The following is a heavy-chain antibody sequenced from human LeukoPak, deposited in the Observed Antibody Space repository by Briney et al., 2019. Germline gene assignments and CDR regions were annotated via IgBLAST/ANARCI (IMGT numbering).Heavy chain of an antibody. CDR2: IYYSGST. D-gene: IGHD5-18*01. J-gene: IGHJ4*02. CDR1: GGSISSYY. V-gene: IGHV4-59*06. CDR3: ARVGYSYGSDY. Sequence: PSETLSLTCTVSGGSISSYYWSWIRQPPGKGLEWIGYIYYSGSTYYNPSLKSRVTISVDTSKNQFSLKLSSVTAADTAVYYCARVGYSYGSDYWGQGTLVTVSS.